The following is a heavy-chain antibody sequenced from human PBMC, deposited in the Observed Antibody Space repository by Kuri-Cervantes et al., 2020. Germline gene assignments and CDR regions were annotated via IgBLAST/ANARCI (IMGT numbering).Heavy chain of an antibody. Sequence: SETLSLTCTVSGGSISSGGYYWSWIRQHPGKGLEWIGCIYYSGSTYYNPSLKSRVTISVDTSKNQFSLKLSSVTAADTAVYYFALGSGWSFDYWGQGTLVTVSS. V-gene: IGHV4-31*09. CDR3: ALGSGWSFDY. D-gene: IGHD6-19*01. J-gene: IGHJ4*02. CDR1: GGSISSGGYY. CDR2: IYYSGST.